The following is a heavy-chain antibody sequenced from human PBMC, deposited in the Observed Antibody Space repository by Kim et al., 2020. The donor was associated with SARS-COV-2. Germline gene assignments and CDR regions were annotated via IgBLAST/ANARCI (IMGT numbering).Heavy chain of an antibody. CDR1: GFNFGTSV. J-gene: IGHJ4*02. V-gene: IGHV3-23*01. CDR3: GLEHSLTGLVAN. CDR2: IRNAIGRT. D-gene: IGHD3-9*01. Sequence: GGTLRLSCAASGFNFGTSVMGWVRQSPRTGLEWVAAIRNAIGRTYYADYMRGRFTISRDNSKNTLSLKMNGLTHEDPAIYYYGLEHSLTGLVANCGQGT.